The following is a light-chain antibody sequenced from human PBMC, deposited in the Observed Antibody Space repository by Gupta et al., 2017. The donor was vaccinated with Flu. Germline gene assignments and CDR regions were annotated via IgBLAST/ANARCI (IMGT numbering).Light chain of an antibody. CDR2: KSS. J-gene: IGKJ1*01. CDR1: QRLVHSDGNTY. V-gene: IGKV2-30*02. Sequence: DVVLTQSPLSLPVTLGQPASISCRSSQRLVHSDGNTYLHWFQQRPGQSPRRLIYKSSNRDSAVPDRLSGSGSGSEFRLKIIRVEAEDVGIYYCSHDVQWGRTFGPGTKVEIK. CDR3: SHDVQWGRT.